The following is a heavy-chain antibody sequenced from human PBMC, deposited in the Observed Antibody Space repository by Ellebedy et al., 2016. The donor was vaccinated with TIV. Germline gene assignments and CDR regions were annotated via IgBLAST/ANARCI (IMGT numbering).Heavy chain of an antibody. J-gene: IGHJ1*01. CDR3: ARDRESSGARYFQH. D-gene: IGHD6-19*01. V-gene: IGHV4-59*01. CDR1: GGSISSYY. Sequence: SETLSLTCTVSGGSISSYYWSWIRQPPGKGLEWIGYIYYSGSTNYNPSLKSRVTISVDTSKNQFSLKLSSVTAADTAVYYCARDRESSGARYFQHWGQGTLVTVSS. CDR2: IYYSGST.